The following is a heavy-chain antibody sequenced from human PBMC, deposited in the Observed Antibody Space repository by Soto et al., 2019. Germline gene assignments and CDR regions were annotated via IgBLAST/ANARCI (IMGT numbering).Heavy chain of an antibody. D-gene: IGHD6-13*01. CDR3: ARVIATTVNWFDP. CDR1: GVSLSSSNW. J-gene: IGHJ5*02. Sequence: SETLSLTCAVSGVSLSSSNWWSWVRQPPGKGLEWIGEIYHSGSTNYNPSLKSRVTISVDKSKNQFSLKLSSVTAADTAVYYCARVIATTVNWFDPWGQGTLVTVSS. CDR2: IYHSGST. V-gene: IGHV4-4*02.